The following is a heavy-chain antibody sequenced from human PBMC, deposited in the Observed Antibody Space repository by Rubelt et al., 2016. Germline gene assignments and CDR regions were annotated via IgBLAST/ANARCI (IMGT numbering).Heavy chain of an antibody. Sequence: QVQLQESGPGLVTPSQTLSLTCTVSGGSISSGGYYWSWIRQHPGKGLEWLGYIYYSGSTYYNTSLKSRVTISVDTSKNQFSLKLSSVTAADTAVYYCARRGAIFGVVIYFDYWGQGTLVTVSS. CDR2: IYYSGST. D-gene: IGHD3-3*01. V-gene: IGHV4-31*03. CDR3: ARRGAIFGVVIYFDY. J-gene: IGHJ4*02. CDR1: GGSISSGGYY.